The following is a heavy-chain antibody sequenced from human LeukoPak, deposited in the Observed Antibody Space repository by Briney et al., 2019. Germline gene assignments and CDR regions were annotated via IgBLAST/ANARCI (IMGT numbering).Heavy chain of an antibody. V-gene: IGHV3-7*01. Sequence: PGGSLRLSCAASGFAFNSYSMSWVRQAPGKGLEWVASIKQDGNEKYYMDSVRGRFTISRDNADISLYLQMNSLRAEDTAVYYCARGLVISDYFDYWGQGTLVTVSS. D-gene: IGHD2-21*01. CDR2: IKQDGNEK. CDR1: GFAFNSYS. CDR3: ARGLVISDYFDY. J-gene: IGHJ4*02.